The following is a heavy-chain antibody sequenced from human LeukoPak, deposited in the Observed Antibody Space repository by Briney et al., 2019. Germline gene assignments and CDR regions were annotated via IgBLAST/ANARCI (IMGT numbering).Heavy chain of an antibody. J-gene: IGHJ6*02. D-gene: IGHD5-18*01. CDR1: GFTFSSYW. Sequence: PGGSLRLSCAASGFTFSSYWMHWVRQAPGKGLVWVSRINSDGSSTSYADSVKGRFTISRDNAKNTLYLQMNSLRAEDTAVYYCAREEEIQLWLPRGMDVWGQGTTVTVSS. CDR3: AREEEIQLWLPRGMDV. CDR2: INSDGSST. V-gene: IGHV3-74*01.